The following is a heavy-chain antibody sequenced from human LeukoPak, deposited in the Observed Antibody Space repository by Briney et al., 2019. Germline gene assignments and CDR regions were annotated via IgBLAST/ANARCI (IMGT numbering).Heavy chain of an antibody. CDR2: IYHSGSF. CDR1: GYSISSGYY. V-gene: IGHV4-38-2*02. Sequence: SETLSLTCTVSGYSISSGYYWGWIRQPPGKGLEWIGIIYHSGSFYYNPSLKSRVTISVDTYKNEFSQNLSSVTAVDTAEYYCATGDYISSWYEYNWFDPWGQGTLVTVSS. D-gene: IGHD6-13*01. CDR3: ATGDYISSWYEYNWFDP. J-gene: IGHJ5*02.